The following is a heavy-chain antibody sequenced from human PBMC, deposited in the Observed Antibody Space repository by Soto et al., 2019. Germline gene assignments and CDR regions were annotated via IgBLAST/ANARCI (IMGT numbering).Heavy chain of an antibody. CDR1: GGTFSSYA. Sequence: QVQLVQSGAEVKKPGSSVKVSCKASGGTFSSYAITWVRQAPGQGLEWMGGIIPIFGTSNYAQKFQGRVTITADESTSTAYMELRSLRSEDTAVYYCARGGYCSGGTCYRLFDYWGQGTLVTVSS. D-gene: IGHD2-15*01. J-gene: IGHJ4*02. CDR2: IIPIFGTS. V-gene: IGHV1-69*12. CDR3: ARGGYCSGGTCYRLFDY.